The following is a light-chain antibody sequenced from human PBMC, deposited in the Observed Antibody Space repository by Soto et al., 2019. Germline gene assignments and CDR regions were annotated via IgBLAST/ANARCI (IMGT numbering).Light chain of an antibody. V-gene: IGKV3-11*01. J-gene: IGKJ3*01. Sequence: EIVMTQSPATLSLSPGERATLSCRASQSVSSYLAWYQQKPGQAPRLLIYDASNRATGIPARFSGSGSGTDFTLTISSLVPEDFAVYYCQQRSNWPLIFGPGTKVDIK. CDR1: QSVSSY. CDR2: DAS. CDR3: QQRSNWPLI.